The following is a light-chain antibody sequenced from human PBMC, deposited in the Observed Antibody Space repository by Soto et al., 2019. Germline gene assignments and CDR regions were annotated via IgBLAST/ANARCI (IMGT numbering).Light chain of an antibody. CDR2: GNS. CDR3: QSYGSSLSAYV. CDR1: SSNIGAGYD. J-gene: IGLJ1*01. Sequence: QSVLTQPPSVSGAPGQRVTISCTGSSSNIGAGYDVHWYQQLPGTAPKLLIYGNSNRPSGVPDRFSGSKSGTSASLAITGLQAEHEADYYCQSYGSSLSAYVFGTGTKLTVL. V-gene: IGLV1-40*01.